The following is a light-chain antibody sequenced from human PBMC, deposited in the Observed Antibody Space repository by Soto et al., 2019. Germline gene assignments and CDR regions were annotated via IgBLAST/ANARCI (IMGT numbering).Light chain of an antibody. CDR3: SSYTSSSTLEV. CDR1: SSDVGGYNY. J-gene: IGLJ2*01. V-gene: IGLV2-14*01. Sequence: QSALTQPASVSGSPGQSITISCTGTSSDVGGYNYVSCYQQHPGKAPKLMIYEVSNRPSGVSNRFSGSKSGNTDSLTISGLQAEDEADYYCSSYTSSSTLEVFGGGTKLTVL. CDR2: EVS.